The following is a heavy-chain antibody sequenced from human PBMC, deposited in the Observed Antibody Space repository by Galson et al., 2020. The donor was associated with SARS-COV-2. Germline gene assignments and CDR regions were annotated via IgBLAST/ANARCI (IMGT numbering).Heavy chain of an antibody. J-gene: IGHJ3*02. Sequence: SETLSLTCAIYGGSFSGDFWTWIRQPPGKGLEWIGQINHSGNTNFNPSLKSRVTISVDTSMNQFSLKLISVTAADTAVYYCARVRVDTGIPREFDIWGQGTMVTVSS. CDR1: GGSFSGDF. CDR2: INHSGNT. CDR3: ARVRVDTGIPREFDI. V-gene: IGHV4-34*01. D-gene: IGHD5-18*01.